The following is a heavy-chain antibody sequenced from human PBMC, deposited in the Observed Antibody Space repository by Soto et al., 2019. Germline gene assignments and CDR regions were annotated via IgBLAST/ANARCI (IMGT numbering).Heavy chain of an antibody. CDR3: ARGAGAAGTPGTVRFAFDI. CDR1: GYTFSAYY. D-gene: IGHD6-13*01. J-gene: IGHJ3*02. V-gene: IGHV1-2*02. CDR2: TNPNSGGT. Sequence: QVQLEQSGPEVKKNGASVKVSCKASGYTFSAYYMHWVRQAPGQGLEWMGWTNPNSGGTNYAQKFQGRATMTRDTSISTGYMEVNGLRPDDTAVYYCARGAGAAGTPGTVRFAFDIWGQGTMVTVSS.